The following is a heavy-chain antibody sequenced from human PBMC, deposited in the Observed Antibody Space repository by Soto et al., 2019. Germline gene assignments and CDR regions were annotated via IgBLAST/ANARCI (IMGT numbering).Heavy chain of an antibody. CDR2: ISGSGGST. V-gene: IGHV3-23*01. D-gene: IGHD4-17*01. Sequence: GGSLRLSCAASGFTFSSYAMSWVRQAPGKGLEWVSAISGSGGSTYYADSVKGRFTISRDNSKNTLYLQMNSLRAEDTAVYYCAKDQSTVTTYYYYGMAVWGQGTTVTVSS. CDR3: AKDQSTVTTYYYYGMAV. J-gene: IGHJ6*02. CDR1: GFTFSSYA.